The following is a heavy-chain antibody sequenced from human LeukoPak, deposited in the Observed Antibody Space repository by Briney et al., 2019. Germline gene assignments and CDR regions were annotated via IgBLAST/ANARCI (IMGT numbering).Heavy chain of an antibody. Sequence: ASVKVSCKASGYTFTGYYMHWVRQAPGQGPEWMGRTNPNSGGTNYAQKFQGRVTMTRDTSISTAYMELSRLRSDDTAVYYCARVVAARNCYFDLWGRGTLVTVSS. CDR3: ARVVAARNCYFDL. D-gene: IGHD6-6*01. CDR2: TNPNSGGT. J-gene: IGHJ2*01. CDR1: GYTFTGYY. V-gene: IGHV1-2*06.